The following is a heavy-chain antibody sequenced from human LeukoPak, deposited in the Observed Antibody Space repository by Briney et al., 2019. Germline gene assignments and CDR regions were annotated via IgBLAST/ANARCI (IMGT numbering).Heavy chain of an antibody. D-gene: IGHD5-12*01. CDR2: LYSGGAT. V-gene: IGHV3-66*02. CDR3: ARSGYETLLSIDY. J-gene: IGHJ4*02. Sequence: GSLRLSCAASGFSVNSNYMSRVRQAPGKGLEWVSILYSGGATYYADSVKGRFTISRDISKNTVYLQMNSLRLEDTAVYYCARSGYETLLSIDYWGQGTLVTVSS. CDR1: GFSVNSNY.